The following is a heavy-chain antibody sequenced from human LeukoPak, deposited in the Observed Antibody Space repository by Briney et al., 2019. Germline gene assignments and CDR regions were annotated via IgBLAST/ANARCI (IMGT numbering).Heavy chain of an antibody. V-gene: IGHV3-21*01. CDR2: ISSSSSYI. D-gene: IGHD3-10*01. J-gene: IGHJ4*02. CDR1: GFTFSSYS. Sequence: GGSLRLSCAASGFTFSSYSMNSVRQAPGKGLESVSSISSSSSYIYYADSVKGRFTISRDNAKNSLYLQMNSLRAEDTAVYYCARRGRYYYGSGSYPYYFDYWGQGTLVTVSS. CDR3: ARRGRYYYGSGSYPYYFDY.